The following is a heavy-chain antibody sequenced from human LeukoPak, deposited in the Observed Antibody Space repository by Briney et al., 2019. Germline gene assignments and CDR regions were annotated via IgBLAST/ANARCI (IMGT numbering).Heavy chain of an antibody. Sequence: PGGSLRPSCAASGFTFSSYGMHWVRQAPGKGLEWVAVISYDGSNKYYADSVKGRFTISRDNSKNTLYLQMNSLRAEDTAVYYCAILATYYDFWSGNTPNDYWGQGTLVTVSS. V-gene: IGHV3-30*03. D-gene: IGHD3-3*01. CDR3: AILATYYDFWSGNTPNDY. CDR2: ISYDGSNK. CDR1: GFTFSSYG. J-gene: IGHJ4*02.